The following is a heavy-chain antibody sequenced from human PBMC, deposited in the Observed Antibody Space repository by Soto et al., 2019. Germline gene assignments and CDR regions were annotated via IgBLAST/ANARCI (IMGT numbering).Heavy chain of an antibody. Sequence: PSETLSLTCAVYGGSFSYYYWNWIRQPPGKGLEWIGEINHSGSTNYNPSLKSRVTISVGTSKNQFSLKLSSVTAADTAVYYCARVGCSSATCYSTFGYYYYGMDVWGPGTTVTVSS. V-gene: IGHV4-34*01. CDR1: GGSFSYYY. D-gene: IGHD2-15*01. CDR2: INHSGST. J-gene: IGHJ6*02. CDR3: ARVGCSSATCYSTFGYYYYGMDV.